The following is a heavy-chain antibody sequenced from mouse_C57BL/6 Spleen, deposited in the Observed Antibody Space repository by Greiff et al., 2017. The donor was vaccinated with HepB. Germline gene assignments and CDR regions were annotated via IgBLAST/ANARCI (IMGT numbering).Heavy chain of an antibody. J-gene: IGHJ2*01. CDR3: ARRTAQATGYFDY. V-gene: IGHV5-6*02. D-gene: IGHD3-2*02. CDR2: ISSGGSYT. Sequence: DVMLVESGGDLVKPGGSLKLSCAASGFTFSSYGMSWVRQTPDKRLEWVATISSGGSYTYYPDSVKGRFTISRDNAKNTLYLQMSSLKSEDTAMYYCARRTAQATGYFDYWGQGTTLTVSS. CDR1: GFTFSSYG.